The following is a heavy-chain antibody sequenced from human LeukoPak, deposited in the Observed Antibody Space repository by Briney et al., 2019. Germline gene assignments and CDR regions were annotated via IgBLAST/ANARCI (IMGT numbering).Heavy chain of an antibody. CDR2: IYHSGRT. V-gene: IGHV4-39*06. J-gene: IGHJ4*02. CDR3: AGGDGYNYADDY. Sequence: SETLSLTCTVSGGSISSSTYYWGWIRQPPGKGLEWIGSIYHSGRTYYNPSLKSRVTISVDTSKNQFLLKLSSVTAADTAVYYCAGGDGYNYADDYRGQGTLVTVSS. D-gene: IGHD5-24*01. CDR1: GGSISSSTYY.